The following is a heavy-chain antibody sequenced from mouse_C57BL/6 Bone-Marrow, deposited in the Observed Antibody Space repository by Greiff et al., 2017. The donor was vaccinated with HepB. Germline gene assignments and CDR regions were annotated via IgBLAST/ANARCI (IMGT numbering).Heavy chain of an antibody. J-gene: IGHJ4*01. CDR2: IYPRSGNT. Sequence: QLQQSGAELARPGASVKLSCKASGYTFTSYGISWVKQRTGQGLEWIGEIYPRSGNTYYNEKFKGKATLTADKSSSTAYMELRSLTSEDSAVYFCARGLLRYPYYAMDYWGQGTSVTVSS. V-gene: IGHV1-81*01. CDR3: ARGLLRYPYYAMDY. D-gene: IGHD1-1*01. CDR1: GYTFTSYG.